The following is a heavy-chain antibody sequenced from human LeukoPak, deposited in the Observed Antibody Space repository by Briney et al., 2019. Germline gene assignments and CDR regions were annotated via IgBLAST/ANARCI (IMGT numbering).Heavy chain of an antibody. CDR3: ARRIVVKNWFDP. V-gene: IGHV4-30-2*01. D-gene: IGHD2-21*01. CDR1: GGSISSGGYS. Sequence: SETLSLTCAVSGGSISSGGYSWSWIRQPPGTGLEWIGYIYHSGSTYYNPSLKSRVTISVDRSKNQFSLKLSSATAADTAVYYCARRIVVKNWFDPWGQGTLVTVSS. J-gene: IGHJ5*02. CDR2: IYHSGST.